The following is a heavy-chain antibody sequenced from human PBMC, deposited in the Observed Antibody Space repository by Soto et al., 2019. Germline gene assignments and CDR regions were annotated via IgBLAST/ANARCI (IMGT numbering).Heavy chain of an antibody. CDR2: VYYSGKT. CDR1: GGSFSSDPYY. V-gene: IGHV4-31*03. CDR3: ARDAGYYFDY. D-gene: IGHD5-12*01. Sequence: SETLSLTCTVSGGSFSSDPYYWGWIRQLPGKGLEWIAYVYYSGKTYYNPSLKSRLSISVDTSKSQFSLKLASVTAADTAVYYCARDAGYYFDYWGQGALVTVSS. J-gene: IGHJ4*02.